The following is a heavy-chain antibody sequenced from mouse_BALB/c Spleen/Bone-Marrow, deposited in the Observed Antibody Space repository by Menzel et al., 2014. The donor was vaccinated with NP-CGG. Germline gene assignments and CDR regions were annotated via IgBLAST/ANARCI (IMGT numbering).Heavy chain of an antibody. Sequence: EVQLVESGPDLVKPGASVKISCKASGYSFTGYYMHWVKQSHGKSLEWIGRVNPYNGGTSYNQKFKDKAILTVDKSSSTAYMELRSLTSEDSAVYYCASPIYDGYSAAMDYWGQGTSVTVSS. CDR1: GYSFTGYY. CDR2: VNPYNGGT. J-gene: IGHJ4*01. V-gene: IGHV1-26*01. D-gene: IGHD2-3*01. CDR3: ASPIYDGYSAAMDY.